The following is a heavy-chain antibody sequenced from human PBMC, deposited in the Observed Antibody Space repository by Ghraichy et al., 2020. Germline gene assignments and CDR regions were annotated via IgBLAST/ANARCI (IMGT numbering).Heavy chain of an antibody. CDR1: GGSISSYY. D-gene: IGHD3-22*01. CDR3: ASRNYYDSSGYYDY. CDR2: IYYSGST. V-gene: IGHV4-59*01. Sequence: SETLSLTCTVSGGSISSYYWSWIRQPPGKGLEWIGYIYYSGSTNYNPSLKSRVTISVDTSKNQFSLKLSSVTAADTAVYYCASRNYYDSSGYYDYWGQGTLVTVSS. J-gene: IGHJ4*02.